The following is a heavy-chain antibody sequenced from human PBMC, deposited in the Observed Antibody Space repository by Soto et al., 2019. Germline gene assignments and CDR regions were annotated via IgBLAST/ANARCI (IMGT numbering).Heavy chain of an antibody. Sequence: PSETLSLTCAVSGCSISNSNWWSWVRQPPGKGLEWIGEIYHSGSTNYNPSLKSRVTMSVDKSKNQFSLKVSSVTAADTAFYYCAKIKSGSSYFDYWGQGILVTVSS. CDR3: AKIKSGSSYFDY. CDR1: GCSISNSNW. CDR2: IYHSGST. V-gene: IGHV4-4*02. J-gene: IGHJ4*02. D-gene: IGHD3-10*01.